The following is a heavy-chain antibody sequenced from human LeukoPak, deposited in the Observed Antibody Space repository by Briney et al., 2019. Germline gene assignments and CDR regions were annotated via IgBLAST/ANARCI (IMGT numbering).Heavy chain of an antibody. J-gene: IGHJ4*02. V-gene: IGHV4-34*01. CDR3: ARGGNSSSWSSYLFDY. CDR2: INHSGST. CDR1: GGSFSGYY. D-gene: IGHD6-13*01. Sequence: SETLSLTCAVYGGSFSGYYWSWIRQPPGKGLEWIGEINHSGSTNYNPSHKSRVTISVDTSKNQFSLKLSSVTAADTAVYYCARGGNSSSWSSYLFDYWGQGTLVTVSS.